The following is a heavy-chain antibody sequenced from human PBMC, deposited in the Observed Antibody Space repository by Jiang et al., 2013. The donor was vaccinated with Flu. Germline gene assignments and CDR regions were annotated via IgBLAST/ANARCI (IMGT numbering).Heavy chain of an antibody. V-gene: IGHV4-31*03. CDR1: GGSISSGGYY. Sequence: GSGLVKPSQTLSLTCTVSGGSISSGGYYWSWIRQHPGKGLEWIGYIYYSGSTYYNPSLKSRVTISVDTSKNQFSLKLSSVTAADTAVYYCATFGSSNRAFDIWGPRGQWSPSLQ. D-gene: IGHD6-6*01. CDR3: ATFGSSNRAFDI. J-gene: IGHJ3*02. CDR2: IYYSGST.